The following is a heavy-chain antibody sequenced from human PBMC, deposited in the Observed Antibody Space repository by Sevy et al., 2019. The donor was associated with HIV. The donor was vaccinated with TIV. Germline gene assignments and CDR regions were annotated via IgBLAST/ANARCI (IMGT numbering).Heavy chain of an antibody. CDR2: FDPEDGET. D-gene: IGHD3-22*01. CDR3: ASAREYYEDSSGYLDY. J-gene: IGHJ4*02. CDR1: GYSLTKLS. Sequence: ASVKVSCKVSGYSLTKLSMHWVRQAPGKGLEWMGRFDPEDGETIYAQKFQGRVTMTEDTSTDTAYMELGSLRSEDTAVYFCASAREYYEDSSGYLDYWGQGALVTVSS. V-gene: IGHV1-24*01.